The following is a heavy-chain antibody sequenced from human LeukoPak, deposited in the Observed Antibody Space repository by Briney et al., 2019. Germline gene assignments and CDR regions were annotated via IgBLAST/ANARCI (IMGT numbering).Heavy chain of an antibody. Sequence: PGGSLRLSCAASGFGFSTYGMHWVRQTPGKGLEWVAFIRYDASDTYYADSVKGRFSVSRDNFKNTLYLQVNTLRTEDTAVYYCAKDSSNWALDYWGQGTLVTVSS. CDR1: GFGFSTYG. CDR2: IRYDASDT. D-gene: IGHD7-27*01. J-gene: IGHJ4*02. CDR3: AKDSSNWALDY. V-gene: IGHV3-30*02.